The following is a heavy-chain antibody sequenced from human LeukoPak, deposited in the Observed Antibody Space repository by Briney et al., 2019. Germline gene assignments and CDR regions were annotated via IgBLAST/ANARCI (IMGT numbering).Heavy chain of an antibody. J-gene: IGHJ4*02. CDR1: GFTFSSYA. D-gene: IGHD4-11*01. Sequence: GGSLRLSCAASGFTFSSYAMSWVRQAPGKGLEWVSAISGSGGNTYYADSVKGRFTISRDNSKNTLYLQMNSLRAEDTAVYYCAKKSQDYINYYFDYWGQGTLVTVSS. CDR2: ISGSGGNT. CDR3: AKKSQDYINYYFDY. V-gene: IGHV3-23*01.